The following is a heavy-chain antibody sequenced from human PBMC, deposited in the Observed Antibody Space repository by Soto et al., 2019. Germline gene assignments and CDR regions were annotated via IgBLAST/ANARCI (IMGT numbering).Heavy chain of an antibody. Sequence: ASVKVSCKASGYTFTSYGISWVRQAPGQGLEWMGWISAYNGNTNYAQKLQGRVTMTTDTSTSTAYMELRSLRSDDTAVYYCARDEMYDFWSGYYYGMDVWGQGTTVTVSS. J-gene: IGHJ6*02. CDR3: ARDEMYDFWSGYYYGMDV. V-gene: IGHV1-18*01. D-gene: IGHD3-3*01. CDR2: ISAYNGNT. CDR1: GYTFTSYG.